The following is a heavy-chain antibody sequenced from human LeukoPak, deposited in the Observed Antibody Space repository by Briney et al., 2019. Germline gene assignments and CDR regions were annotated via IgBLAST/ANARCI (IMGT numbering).Heavy chain of an antibody. Sequence: PSETLSLTCAVYGGSFSGYYWTWIRQSPGKGLEWIGEINNSGNTNINPSLESRVAISVDTSKNQFSLGLTSATAADTAVYYCARRGRRSLDPWSPGTLVTVSS. V-gene: IGHV4-34*01. CDR1: GGSFSGYY. CDR2: INNSGNT. CDR3: ARRGRRSLDP. J-gene: IGHJ5*02. D-gene: IGHD3-10*01.